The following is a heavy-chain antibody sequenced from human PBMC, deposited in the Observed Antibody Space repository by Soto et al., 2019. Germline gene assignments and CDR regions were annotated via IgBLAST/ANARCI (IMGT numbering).Heavy chain of an antibody. Sequence: QLQLQESGPGLVKPSETLSLTCTVSGGSISSSSYYWGWIRQPPGKGLEWIGSIYYSGSTYYNPSLKSRVTISVDTSKNQFSLKLSSVTAADTAVYYCARLCYSSGSLSFDYWGQGTLVTVSS. CDR3: ARLCYSSGSLSFDY. CDR2: IYYSGST. D-gene: IGHD6-19*01. J-gene: IGHJ4*02. V-gene: IGHV4-39*01. CDR1: GGSISSSSYY.